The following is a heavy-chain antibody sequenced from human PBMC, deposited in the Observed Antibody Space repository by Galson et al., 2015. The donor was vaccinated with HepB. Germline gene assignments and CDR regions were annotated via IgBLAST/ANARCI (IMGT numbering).Heavy chain of an antibody. V-gene: IGHV3-21*01. Sequence: SLRLSCAASGFTFSSYSMNWVRQAPGKGLEWVSSISSSSSYIYYADSVKGRFTISRNNAKNSLYLQMNSLRAEDTAVYYCARVGPGVRYFDWDDYWGQGTLVTVSS. D-gene: IGHD3-9*01. CDR2: ISSSSSYI. J-gene: IGHJ4*02. CDR3: ARVGPGVRYFDWDDY. CDR1: GFTFSSYS.